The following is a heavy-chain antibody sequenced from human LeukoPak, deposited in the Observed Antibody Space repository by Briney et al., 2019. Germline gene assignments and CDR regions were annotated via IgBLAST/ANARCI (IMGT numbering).Heavy chain of an antibody. J-gene: IGHJ4*02. CDR2: ISGSGGST. Sequence: SGGSLRLSCAASGFTFSSYAMSWVRQAPGKGLELVSAISGSGGSTYYADSVKGRFTISRDNSKNTLYLQMNSLRAEDTAVYYCAKDREAYCGGDCSGWGQGTLVTVSS. V-gene: IGHV3-23*01. D-gene: IGHD2-21*02. CDR1: GFTFSSYA. CDR3: AKDREAYCGGDCSG.